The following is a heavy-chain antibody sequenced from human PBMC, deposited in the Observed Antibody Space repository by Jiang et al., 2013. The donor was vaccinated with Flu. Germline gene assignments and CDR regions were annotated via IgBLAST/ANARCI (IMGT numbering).Heavy chain of an antibody. CDR1: GFTFNDYA. CDR2: ISGSGGST. V-gene: IGHV3-23*01. CDR3: AKDITQSTMIVRSAFDV. D-gene: IGHD3-22*01. Sequence: RLSCAASGFTFNDYAMSWVRQAPGKGLEWVAGISGSGGSTFYADSVKGRFTLSRDNSKNTLYLQMSSLRPEDSALYYCAKDITQSTMIVRSAFDVWGQGTMVTVSS. J-gene: IGHJ3*01.